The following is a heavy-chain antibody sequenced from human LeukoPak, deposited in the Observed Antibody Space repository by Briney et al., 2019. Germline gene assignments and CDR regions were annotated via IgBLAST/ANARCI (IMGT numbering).Heavy chain of an antibody. CDR2: IVVGSGNT. CDR1: GFSFSTSA. D-gene: IGHD4-11*01. Sequence: SVKVSCKASGFSFSTSAVQWVRQARGQRLEWIGWIVVGSGNTDYAQKFQERVTITRDMSTSTAYLELSSLRSEDTAVYFCAGDLPYSNYGPLDYWGQGTLVTVSS. CDR3: AGDLPYSNYGPLDY. V-gene: IGHV1-58*01. J-gene: IGHJ4*02.